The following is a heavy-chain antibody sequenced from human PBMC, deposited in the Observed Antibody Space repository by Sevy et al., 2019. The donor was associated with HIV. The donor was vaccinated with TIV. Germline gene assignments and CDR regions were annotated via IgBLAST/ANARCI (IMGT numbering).Heavy chain of an antibody. V-gene: IGHV4-31*03. D-gene: IGHD5-12*01. CDR1: GGSISSGGYY. CDR3: ARGPWKMATIGGDI. Sequence: SETLSLTCTVSGGSISSGGYYWSWIRQHPGKGLEWIGYIYYSGSTYYNPSLKSRITISVDTSKNQFSLKLSSVTAAETAVYYCARGPWKMATIGGDIWGQGTMVTVSS. J-gene: IGHJ3*02. CDR2: IYYSGST.